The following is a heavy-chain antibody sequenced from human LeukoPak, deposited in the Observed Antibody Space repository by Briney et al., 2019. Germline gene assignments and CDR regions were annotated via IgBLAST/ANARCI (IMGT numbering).Heavy chain of an antibody. CDR2: IYYSGST. CDR3: ARHNPSIGDFWSGYYYYYYMDV. D-gene: IGHD3-3*01. V-gene: IGHV4-59*08. CDR1: GGSISSYY. J-gene: IGHJ6*03. Sequence: SETLSLTCTVSGGSISSYYWSWIRQAPGKGLEWIGYIYYSGSTNYNPSLKSRVTISVDTSKNQFSLKLSSVTAADTAVYYCARHNPSIGDFWSGYYYYYYMDVWGKGTTVTVSS.